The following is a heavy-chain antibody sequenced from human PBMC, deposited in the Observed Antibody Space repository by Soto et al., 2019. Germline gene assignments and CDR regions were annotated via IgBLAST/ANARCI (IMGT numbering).Heavy chain of an antibody. D-gene: IGHD3-10*01. CDR3: AKDLDSSLLWFGELLGNGPFDY. Sequence: GGSLRLSCAASGFTFDDYAMHWVRQAPGKGLEWVSGISWNSGSIGYADSVKGRFTISRDNAKNSLYLQMNSLRTEDTALYYCAKDLDSSLLWFGELLGNGPFDYWGQGTLVTVSS. V-gene: IGHV3-9*01. CDR1: GFTFDDYA. CDR2: ISWNSGSI. J-gene: IGHJ4*02.